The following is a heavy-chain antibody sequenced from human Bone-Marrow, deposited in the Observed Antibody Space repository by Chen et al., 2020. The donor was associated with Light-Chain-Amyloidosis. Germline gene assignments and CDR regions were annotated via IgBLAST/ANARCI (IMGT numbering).Heavy chain of an antibody. CDR3: ATPYDSSGFYAFDI. V-gene: IGHV4-39*01. CDR1: GGSISSSSYY. CDR2: IYYSGST. D-gene: IGHD3-22*01. J-gene: IGHJ3*02. Sequence: QLQLQESGPGLVKPSETLSLTCTVSGGSISSSSYYWGWIRQPPGKGLEWIGSIYYSGSTYYNPSLKSRVTISVDTSKSQFSLKLSSVTAADTAVYYCATPYDSSGFYAFDIWGQGTMVTVSS.